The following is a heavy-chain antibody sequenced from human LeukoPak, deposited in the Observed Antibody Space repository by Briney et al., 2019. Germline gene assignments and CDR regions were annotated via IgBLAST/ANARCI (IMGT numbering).Heavy chain of an antibody. Sequence: GGSLTLSCAISGFTSTTAWMTWVRQAPGKGLEWVADIRQDGSDKYYVDSVKGRFIISRDNAKNSLYLQMNSLRVEDTAVHYCVRDNWVATPGLFDPWGQGTLVTVSS. CDR1: GFTSTTAW. J-gene: IGHJ5*02. CDR2: IRQDGSDK. D-gene: IGHD2-21*02. CDR3: VRDNWVATPGLFDP. V-gene: IGHV3-7*01.